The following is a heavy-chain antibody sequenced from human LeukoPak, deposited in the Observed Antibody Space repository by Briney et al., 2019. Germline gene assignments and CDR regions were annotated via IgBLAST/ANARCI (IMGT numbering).Heavy chain of an antibody. J-gene: IGHJ4*02. D-gene: IGHD3-10*01. Sequence: GGSLRLSCAASGFTFSSYSMNWVRQAPGKGLEWVSSISSSSSYIYYADSVKGRFTISRDNAKNSLYLQMNSLRAEDTAVYYCARDHPTMVRGAPLYYFDYWGQGTLVTVSS. CDR2: ISSSSSYI. CDR3: ARDHPTMVRGAPLYYFDY. CDR1: GFTFSSYS. V-gene: IGHV3-21*01.